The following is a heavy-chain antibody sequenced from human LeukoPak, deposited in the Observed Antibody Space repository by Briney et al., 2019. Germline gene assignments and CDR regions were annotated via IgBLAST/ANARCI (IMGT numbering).Heavy chain of an antibody. CDR1: GYTFTGYY. CDR2: INPNSGGT. Sequence: GAAVKVSCKASGYTFTGYYMHWVRQAPGQGLEWMGWINPNSGGTNYAQKFQGRVTMTRDTSISTAYMELSRLRSDDTAVYYCARGRLSADIVAPYDFDYGGGASSATVSS. CDR3: ARGRLSADIVAPYDFDY. D-gene: IGHD5-12*01. J-gene: IGHJ4*02. V-gene: IGHV1-2*02.